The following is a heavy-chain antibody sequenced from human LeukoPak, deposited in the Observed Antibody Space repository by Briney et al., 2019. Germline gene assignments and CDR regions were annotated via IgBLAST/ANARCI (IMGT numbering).Heavy chain of an antibody. V-gene: IGHV3-66*02. CDR2: IYSGGST. D-gene: IGHD5-12*01. CDR1: GFTVSSNY. CDR3: ARTRGYSGYDGEYYFDY. J-gene: IGHJ4*02. Sequence: PGGSLRLSCAASGFTVSSNYMSWVHQAPGKGLEWVSVIYSGGSTYYADSVKGRFTISRDNSKNTLYLQMNSLRAEDTAVYYCARTRGYSGYDGEYYFDYWGQGTLVTVSS.